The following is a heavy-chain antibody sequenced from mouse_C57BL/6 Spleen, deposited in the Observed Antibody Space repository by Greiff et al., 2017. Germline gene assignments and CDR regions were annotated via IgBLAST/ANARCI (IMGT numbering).Heavy chain of an antibody. Sequence: EVQLQESGPGLVKPSQSLSLTCSVTGYSITSGYFWYWLRQFPGNKLEWMDYISYDGSNNYNPSLKNRISITRDTSKNQLFLKLNSVTTEDTATCYCARITTGMTYWGQGTLVTVSA. V-gene: IGHV3-6*01. J-gene: IGHJ3*01. CDR2: ISYDGSN. CDR3: ARITTGMTY. D-gene: IGHD1-1*01. CDR1: GYSITSGYF.